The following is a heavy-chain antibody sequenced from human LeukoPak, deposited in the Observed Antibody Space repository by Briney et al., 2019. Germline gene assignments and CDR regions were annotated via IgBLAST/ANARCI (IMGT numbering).Heavy chain of an antibody. D-gene: IGHD4-17*01. V-gene: IGHV3-74*01. CDR3: ARPLGPRNTVTTPAPFDY. J-gene: IGHJ4*02. Sequence: GGSLRLSCTASGFTFNNSWMHWVRQAPGKGLMWVSRINSDGTSTSYADSVKGRFTISRDNAKNMLYLQMNSLRAEDTAVYYCARPLGPRNTVTTPAPFDYWGQGTLVTVSS. CDR1: GFTFNNSW. CDR2: INSDGTST.